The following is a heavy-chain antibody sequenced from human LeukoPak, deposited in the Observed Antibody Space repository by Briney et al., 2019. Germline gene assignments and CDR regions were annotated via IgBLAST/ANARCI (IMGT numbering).Heavy chain of an antibody. D-gene: IGHD2-15*01. V-gene: IGHV4-34*01. CDR1: GGSFSGYY. CDR3: ARRCSGGSCYNY. Sequence: SSETLSLTCAVYGGSFSGYYWSWIRQPPGKGLEWIGEINHSGSTNYSPSLKSRVTVSIDTSKNQFSLKLSSVTAADTAVYYCARRCSGGSCYNYWGQGTLVTVSS. J-gene: IGHJ4*02. CDR2: INHSGST.